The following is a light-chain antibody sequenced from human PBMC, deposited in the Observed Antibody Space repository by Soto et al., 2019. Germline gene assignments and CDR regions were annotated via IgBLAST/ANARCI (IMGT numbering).Light chain of an antibody. J-gene: IGLJ1*01. CDR2: EVN. V-gene: IGLV2-14*01. Sequence: ALTQPASVSGSPGQSVTISCTGPRSDIGDSNFISWYQHSPGKAPRLLIYEVNNRPSGVSRRFSGSKADNTASLTISGLLDDDEADYFCASFRSGTILVFGSGTKVTVL. CDR1: RSDIGDSNF. CDR3: ASFRSGTILV.